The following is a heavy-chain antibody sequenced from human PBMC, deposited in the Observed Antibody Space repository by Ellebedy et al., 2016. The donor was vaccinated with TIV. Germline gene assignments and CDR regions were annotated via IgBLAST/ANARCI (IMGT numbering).Heavy chain of an antibody. CDR1: GFTFSSYS. Sequence: GESLKISXAASGFTFSSYSMNWVRQAPGKGLEWVSYISSSSSYTNYADSVKGRFTISRDNAKNSLYLQMNSLRAEDTAVYYCASFSSGWFYYFDYWGQGTLVTVSS. V-gene: IGHV3-21*05. D-gene: IGHD6-19*01. CDR3: ASFSSGWFYYFDY. CDR2: ISSSSSYT. J-gene: IGHJ4*02.